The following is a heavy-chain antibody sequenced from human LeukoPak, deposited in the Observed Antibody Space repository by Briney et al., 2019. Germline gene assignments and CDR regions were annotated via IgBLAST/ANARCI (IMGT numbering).Heavy chain of an antibody. J-gene: IGHJ5*02. V-gene: IGHV4-59*08. Sequence: PSETLSLTCTVSGTSVNTYYWSWIRQPPGKAPEWIGLVHYSGGTSYTPSLRGRVTISLDTSKNQFSLRLTSVTAADTAVYYCAKQSWSLFDPCGQGTLVTVSS. CDR3: AKQSWSLFDP. D-gene: IGHD6-13*01. CDR2: VHYSGGT. CDR1: GTSVNTYY.